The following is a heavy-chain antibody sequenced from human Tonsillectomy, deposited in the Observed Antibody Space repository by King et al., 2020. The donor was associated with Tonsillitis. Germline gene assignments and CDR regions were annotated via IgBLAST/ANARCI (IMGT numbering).Heavy chain of an antibody. Sequence: VQLVESGGGVVQPGRSLRLSCAASGFTFSDYTMHWVRQTPGEGLEWVAVISYDGSNKYYADSVTGRFTISGDNSKNTLYLRMNSLRAEDTAMYYCARFRDPDAFDIWGQGTMVTVSS. V-gene: IGHV3-30-3*01. D-gene: IGHD2-21*02. CDR2: ISYDGSNK. CDR3: ARFRDPDAFDI. J-gene: IGHJ3*02. CDR1: GFTFSDYT.